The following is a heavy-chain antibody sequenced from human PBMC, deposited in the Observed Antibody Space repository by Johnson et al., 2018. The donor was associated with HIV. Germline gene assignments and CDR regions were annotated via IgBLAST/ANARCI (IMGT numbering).Heavy chain of an antibody. CDR1: GFTVSSNY. D-gene: IGHD1-1*01. CDR3: KKEDPWRRAFDI. J-gene: IGHJ3*02. CDR2: IFSGGST. V-gene: IGHV3-66*02. Sequence: EVQLVESGGGLVQPGGSLRLSCAASGFTVSSNYMSWVRQAPGKGLEWVSVIFSGGSTYYADSVQGRFTISRDNSKNSLHLQMSSLRAEDTAVYQCKKEDPWRRAFDIWGQGTVVTVSS.